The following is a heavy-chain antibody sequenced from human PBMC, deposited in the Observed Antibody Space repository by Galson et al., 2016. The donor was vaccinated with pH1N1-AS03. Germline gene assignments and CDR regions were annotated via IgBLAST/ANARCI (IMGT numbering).Heavy chain of an antibody. D-gene: IGHD6-13*01. J-gene: IGHJ4*02. CDR2: ISSNGGST. Sequence: SLRLSCAASGINLSNNGMHWVRQAPGKGLEYLSTISSNGGSTYYANSVKGRFTISRDNSKNTLYLQMGSLRAEDMAVYYCAREGHAAVAAASFDYWCQGTLVTVSS. CDR3: AREGHAAVAAASFDY. CDR1: GINLSNNG. V-gene: IGHV3-64*01.